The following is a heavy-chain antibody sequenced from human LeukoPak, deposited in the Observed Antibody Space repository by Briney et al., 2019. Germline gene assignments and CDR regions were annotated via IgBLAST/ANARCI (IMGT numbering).Heavy chain of an antibody. D-gene: IGHD4-17*01. CDR2: ISSTSGST. Sequence: GGSLRLSRAASGFTFSNYGMNWVRQAPGKGLEWVSGISSTSGSTFCADSVKGRFTVSRDNSKSTLYLQMNSLRAEDTAVYYCAAGRTATTYGFDYWGQGILVTVSS. V-gene: IGHV3-23*01. J-gene: IGHJ4*02. CDR1: GFTFSNYG. CDR3: AAGRTATTYGFDY.